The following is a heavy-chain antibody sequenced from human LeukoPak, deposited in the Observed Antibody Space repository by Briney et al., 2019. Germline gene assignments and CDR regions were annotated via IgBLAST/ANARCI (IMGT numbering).Heavy chain of an antibody. D-gene: IGHD6-13*01. Sequence: SETLSLTCAVYGGSFSGYYWSWIRQPPGKGLEWIGEINHSGSTNYNPSLKSRVTISVDTSKNQFSLKLSSVTAADTAVYYCARHDRGVIAAAGRPSRGNDYWGQGTLVTVSS. CDR2: INHSGST. CDR3: ARHDRGVIAAAGRPSRGNDY. J-gene: IGHJ4*02. V-gene: IGHV4-34*01. CDR1: GGSFSGYY.